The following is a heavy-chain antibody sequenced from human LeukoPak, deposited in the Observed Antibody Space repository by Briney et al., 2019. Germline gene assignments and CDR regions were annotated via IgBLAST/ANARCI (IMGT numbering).Heavy chain of an antibody. D-gene: IGHD5-18*01. CDR2: ISSSSNYI. Sequence: GGSLRLSCAASGFTFSSYSMNWVRQAPGKGLEWVSSISSSSNYIYYADSVKGRFTISRDNAKNSLYLQMNSLRAEDTAVYYCARRRGYGSRDAFDIWGQGTMVTVSS. CDR3: ARRRGYGSRDAFDI. V-gene: IGHV3-21*01. J-gene: IGHJ3*02. CDR1: GFTFSSYS.